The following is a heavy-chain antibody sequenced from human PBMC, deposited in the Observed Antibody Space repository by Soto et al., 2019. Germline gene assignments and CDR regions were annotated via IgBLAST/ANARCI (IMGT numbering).Heavy chain of an antibody. Sequence: PSETLSLTCTVSGDSIRSYYWSWIRQPPGKGLEWIGNVYYSGGAKYNPSVKRRVSISVDTSKNQFSLNLSSVTAADTAVYYCTRDGDGRMTTNPYYYYGMDVWGPGITVTVSS. CDR1: GDSIRSYY. J-gene: IGHJ6*02. V-gene: IGHV4-59*01. CDR2: VYYSGGA. CDR3: TRDGDGRMTTNPYYYYGMDV. D-gene: IGHD2-21*02.